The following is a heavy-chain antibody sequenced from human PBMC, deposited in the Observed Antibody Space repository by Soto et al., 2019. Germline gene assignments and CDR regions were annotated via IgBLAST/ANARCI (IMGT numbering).Heavy chain of an antibody. V-gene: IGHV1-18*01. CDR2: ISAYNGNT. CDR3: AREGIVVVPAAWTQSWFGP. J-gene: IGHJ5*02. Sequence: ASVKVSFKASGYTFTSYGISWVRQAPGQGLEWMGWISAYNGNTNYAQKHQGRVTMTTDASTSTAYKELRSLRSDDTAVYYCAREGIVVVPAAWTQSWFGPWGQGTVVTV. CDR1: GYTFTSYG. D-gene: IGHD2-2*01.